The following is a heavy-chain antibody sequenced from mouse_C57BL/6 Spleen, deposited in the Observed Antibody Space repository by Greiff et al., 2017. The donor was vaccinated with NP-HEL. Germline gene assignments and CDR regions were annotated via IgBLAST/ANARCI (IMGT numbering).Heavy chain of an antibody. CDR2: ISNLAYSI. V-gene: IGHV5-15*01. J-gene: IGHJ4*01. CDR3: ARRPDYYGSSYYAMDY. Sequence: EVQRVESGGGLVQPGGSLKLSCAASGFTFSDYGMAWVRQAPRKGPEWVAFISNLAYSIYYADTVTGRFTISRENAKNTLYLEMSSLRSEDTAMYYCARRPDYYGSSYYAMDYWGQGTSVTVSS. D-gene: IGHD1-1*01. CDR1: GFTFSDYG.